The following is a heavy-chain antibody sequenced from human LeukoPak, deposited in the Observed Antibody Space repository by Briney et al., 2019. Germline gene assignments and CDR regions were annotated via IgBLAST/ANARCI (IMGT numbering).Heavy chain of an antibody. J-gene: IGHJ4*02. D-gene: IGHD3-3*01. Sequence: HAGGSLRLSCAASGFSLSTYNMIWVRQAPGKGLECISYITPTSTTIRYADSVKGRFAVSRDNANSLLYLQMNSLRVEDTAVYYCARVVSGVTGGDYWGQGTLVSVSS. CDR3: ARVVSGVTGGDY. CDR1: GFSLSTYN. V-gene: IGHV3-48*04. CDR2: ITPTSTTI.